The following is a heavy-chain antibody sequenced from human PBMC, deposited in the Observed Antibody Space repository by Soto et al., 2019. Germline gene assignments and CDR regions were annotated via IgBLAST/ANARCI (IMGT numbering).Heavy chain of an antibody. CDR3: ARFYMVRGVMGAFDI. D-gene: IGHD3-10*01. Sequence: QVQLQESGPGLVKPSQTLSLTCTVSGGSISSGGYYWSWIRQHPGKGLEWIGYIYYIGSTYYNPSLKGRVYISVDTSKNQFSLKLSSVTAADTAVYYCARFYMVRGVMGAFDIWGQGTMVTVSS. CDR2: IYYIGST. CDR1: GGSISSGGYY. J-gene: IGHJ3*02. V-gene: IGHV4-31*03.